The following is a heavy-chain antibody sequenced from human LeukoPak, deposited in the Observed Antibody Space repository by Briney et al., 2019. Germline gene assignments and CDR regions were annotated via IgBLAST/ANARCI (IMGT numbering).Heavy chain of an antibody. D-gene: IGHD6-19*01. Sequence: PGGSLRLSCAASGFTFSSYGMHWVRQAPGKGLEWVAVIWYDGSNKYYADSVKGRFTISGDNSKNTLYLQMNSLRAEDTAVYYCVIAVAGYFDYWGQGTLVTVSS. J-gene: IGHJ4*02. CDR1: GFTFSSYG. CDR3: VIAVAGYFDY. V-gene: IGHV3-33*01. CDR2: IWYDGSNK.